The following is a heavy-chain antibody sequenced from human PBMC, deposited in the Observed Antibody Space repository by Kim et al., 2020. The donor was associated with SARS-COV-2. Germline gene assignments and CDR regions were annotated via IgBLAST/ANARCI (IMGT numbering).Heavy chain of an antibody. CDR2: IKSDGSNK. V-gene: IGHV3-33*06. J-gene: IGHJ4*02. Sequence: GGSLRRSCAASGFTFSVYGMHCVRQAPGKGLEWVAVIKSDGSNKYYADSVMGRFTISRDNSKNMLFLQMNSLRAEDTAVYYCANFESWGQGTLVTVSS. CDR3: ANFES. CDR1: GFTFSVYG.